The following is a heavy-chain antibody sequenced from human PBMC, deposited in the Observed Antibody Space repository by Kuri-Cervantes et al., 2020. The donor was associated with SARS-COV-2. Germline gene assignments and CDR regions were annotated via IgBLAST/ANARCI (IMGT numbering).Heavy chain of an antibody. CDR1: GGSLSSGDYY. J-gene: IGHJ6*03. CDR2: IYYSGST. Sequence: SETLSLTCTVSGGSLSSGDYYWTWVRQPPGKGLEWIGYIYYSGSTNYNPSLKSRVTISVDTSKNQFSLKLSSVTAADTAVYYCARYNWNDDPYYYYMDVWGKGTTVTVSS. D-gene: IGHD1-1*01. CDR3: ARYNWNDDPYYYYMDV. V-gene: IGHV4-61*08.